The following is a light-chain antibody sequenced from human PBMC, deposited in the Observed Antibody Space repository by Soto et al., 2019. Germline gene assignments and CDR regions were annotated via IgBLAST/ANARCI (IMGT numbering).Light chain of an antibody. CDR1: QNINTW. CDR2: KAS. Sequence: DIQITQSPSTLSASVGDRVTITCRASQNINTWLAWYQQKPGKAPNLLIYKASTLESGVPSRFNGSGSGTEFTLTISSLQPADFATYYCQQYNSYWTFGPGTKVDIK. V-gene: IGKV1-5*03. J-gene: IGKJ1*01. CDR3: QQYNSYWT.